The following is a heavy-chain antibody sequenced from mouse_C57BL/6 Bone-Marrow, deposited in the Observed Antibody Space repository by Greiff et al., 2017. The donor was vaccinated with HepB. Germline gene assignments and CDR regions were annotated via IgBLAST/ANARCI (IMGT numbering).Heavy chain of an antibody. J-gene: IGHJ1*03. CDR2: ISSGSSTI. CDR3: TKVLAAFDV. CDR1: GFTFSDYG. Sequence: EVQVVESGGGLVKPGGSLKLSCAASGFTFSDYGMHWVRQAPEKGLEWVAYISSGSSTIYYADTVKGRFTISRDNAKNTLFLQMTSLRSEDTAMYYCTKVLAAFDVWGTGTTVTVSS. D-gene: IGHD1-3*01. V-gene: IGHV5-17*01.